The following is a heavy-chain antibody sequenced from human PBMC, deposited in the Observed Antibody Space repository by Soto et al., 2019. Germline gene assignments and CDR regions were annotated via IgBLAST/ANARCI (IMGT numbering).Heavy chain of an antibody. J-gene: IGHJ5*02. D-gene: IGHD2-2*01. V-gene: IGHV3-7*01. CDR1: GFTFSSYW. Sequence: GWSLRLSCAASGFTFSSYWMSWVRQAPGKGLEWVANIKQDGSEKYYVDSVKGRFTISRDNAKNSLYLQMNSLRAEDTAVYYSARGHTVGRYQLLSYWFDPWGQVTMVIFSS. CDR2: IKQDGSEK. CDR3: ARGHTVGRYQLLSYWFDP.